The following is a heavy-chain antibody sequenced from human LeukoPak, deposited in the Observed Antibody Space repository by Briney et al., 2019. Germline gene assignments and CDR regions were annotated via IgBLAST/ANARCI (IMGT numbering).Heavy chain of an antibody. CDR3: ATAVVRGLLTDGMDV. Sequence: ASVKVSFKASGYTFTGYYMHWVRQAPGQGLEWMGWINPNSGGTNYAQKFQGRVTMTEDTSTDTAYMELSSLRSEDTAVYYCATAVVRGLLTDGMDVWGQGTTVTVSS. J-gene: IGHJ6*02. CDR1: GYTFTGYY. D-gene: IGHD3-10*01. CDR2: INPNSGGT. V-gene: IGHV1-2*02.